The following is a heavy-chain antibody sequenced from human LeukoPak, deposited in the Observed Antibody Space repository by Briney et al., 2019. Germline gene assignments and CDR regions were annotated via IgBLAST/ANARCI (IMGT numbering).Heavy chain of an antibody. Sequence: SETLSLTCAVYGGSFSGYYWSWIRQPPGKGLEWIREINHSGSTNYNPSLKSRVTISVDTSKNQFSLKLSSVTAADTAVYYCAREKYYPGSGSYPGLLYYYYMDVWGKGATVTVSS. CDR3: AREKYYPGSGSYPGLLYYYYMDV. V-gene: IGHV4-34*01. D-gene: IGHD3-10*01. CDR1: GGSFSGYY. CDR2: INHSGST. J-gene: IGHJ6*03.